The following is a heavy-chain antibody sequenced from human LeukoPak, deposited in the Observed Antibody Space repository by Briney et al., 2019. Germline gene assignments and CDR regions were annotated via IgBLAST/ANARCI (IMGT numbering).Heavy chain of an antibody. CDR1: GYTFTGYY. J-gene: IGHJ3*02. D-gene: IGHD4-23*01. CDR2: INPNSGGT. CDR3: ARRWGGWGAFDI. V-gene: IGHV1-2*02. Sequence: ASVKVSCKASGYTFTGYYMHWVRQAPGQGLEWMGWINPNSGGTNYAQKLQGRVTMTTDTSTSTAYMKLRSLRSDDTAVYYCARRWGGWGAFDIWGQGTMVTVSS.